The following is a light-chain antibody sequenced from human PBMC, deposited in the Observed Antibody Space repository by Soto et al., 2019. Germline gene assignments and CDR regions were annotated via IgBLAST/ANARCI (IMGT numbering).Light chain of an antibody. J-gene: IGKJ1*01. Sequence: ATQMTQSPSSLSASVGDRITITCRASRDIGSDLSWYQQKPGKAPKLLISGASNLQIGVPSRFSGSGSGTDFSLTIRSLQSDDFATYFCQHYYTYPPTFGQGTKVDIK. CDR2: GAS. CDR1: RDIGSD. CDR3: QHYYTYPPT. V-gene: IGKV1-6*01.